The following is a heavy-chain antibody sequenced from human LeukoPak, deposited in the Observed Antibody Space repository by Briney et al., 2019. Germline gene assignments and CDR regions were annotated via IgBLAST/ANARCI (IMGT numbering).Heavy chain of an antibody. V-gene: IGHV1-8*01. CDR1: GYTFTSYD. CDR3: ARRAYYDFWSGYYYNWFDP. CDR2: MNPNSGNT. Sequence: ASVKVSCKASGYTFTSYDINWVRQATGQGLEWMGWMNPNSGNTGYAQKFQGRVTMTRNTSISTAYMELSSLRSEDTAAYYCARRAYYDFWSGYYYNWFDPWGQGTLVTVSS. J-gene: IGHJ5*02. D-gene: IGHD3-3*01.